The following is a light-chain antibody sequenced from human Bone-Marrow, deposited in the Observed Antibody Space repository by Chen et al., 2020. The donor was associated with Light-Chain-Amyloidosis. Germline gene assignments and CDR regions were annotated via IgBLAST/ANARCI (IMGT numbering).Light chain of an antibody. CDR3: RVWDRSSDRAV. V-gene: IGLV3-21*02. J-gene: IGLJ3*02. CDR2: DDS. Sequence: SYVLTQPSSVSVAPGQTATIACGGNNIGSTSVHWYQQTPGQAPLLVVYDDSDRPSGIPGRLSGQNCGNTATLTISRVEAGDEADYYCRVWDRSSDRAVFGGGTKLTVL. CDR1: NIGSTS.